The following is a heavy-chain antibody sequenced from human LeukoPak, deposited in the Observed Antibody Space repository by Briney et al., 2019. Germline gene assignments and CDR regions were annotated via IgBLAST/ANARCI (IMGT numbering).Heavy chain of an antibody. V-gene: IGHV4-59*01. CDR1: GGSISSYY. Sequence: SETLSLTCTVSGGSISSYYWSWIRQPPGKGLEWIGYIYYSGSTNYNPSLKSRVTISVDTSKNQFSLKLSSVTAADTAVYYCARDKAYYDSSGYYTGYYYYMDVCGKGTTVTVSS. CDR3: ARDKAYYDSSGYYTGYYYYMDV. D-gene: IGHD3-22*01. CDR2: IYYSGST. J-gene: IGHJ6*03.